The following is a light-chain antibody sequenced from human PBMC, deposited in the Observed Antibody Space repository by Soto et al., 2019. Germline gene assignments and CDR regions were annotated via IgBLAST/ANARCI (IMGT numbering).Light chain of an antibody. CDR3: SSYTSGKTRV. Sequence: QSVLTHPASVSGSPGQSITISCTGTRSDVGDYNYVSWYQQHPGTAPKLMIYDVSNRPSGVSNRFSGSKSGNTASLTISGLQAEDEADYYGSSYTSGKTRVFGGGTKLTVL. V-gene: IGLV2-14*01. CDR2: DVS. CDR1: RSDVGDYNY. J-gene: IGLJ2*01.